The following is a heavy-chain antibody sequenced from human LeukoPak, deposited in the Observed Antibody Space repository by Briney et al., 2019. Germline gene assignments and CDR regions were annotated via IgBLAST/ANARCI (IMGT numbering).Heavy chain of an antibody. CDR3: ARSRYFDWLYIFDY. Sequence: SETLSLTCTVSGGSISSYYWSWIRQPPGKGLEWTGYIYYSGSTNYNPFLKSRVTISVDTSKNQFSLKLSSVTAADTAVYYCARSRYFDWLYIFDYWGQGTLVTVSS. V-gene: IGHV4-59*01. D-gene: IGHD3-9*01. CDR2: IYYSGST. CDR1: GGSISSYY. J-gene: IGHJ4*02.